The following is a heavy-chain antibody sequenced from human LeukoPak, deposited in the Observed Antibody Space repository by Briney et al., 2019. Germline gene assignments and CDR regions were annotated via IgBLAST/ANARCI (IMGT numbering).Heavy chain of an antibody. V-gene: IGHV3-7*01. Sequence: PGGSLRLSCTVSGFTFSSYWMSWVRQAPWKGLERVANIEHDGSTKFYLDSVKGRFTISRDNARSSLYLQMDSLRAEDTAVYFCAREIIGGAFLDYWGQGTLVTVSS. CDR2: IEHDGSTK. D-gene: IGHD1-26*01. J-gene: IGHJ4*02. CDR3: AREIIGGAFLDY. CDR1: GFTFSSYW.